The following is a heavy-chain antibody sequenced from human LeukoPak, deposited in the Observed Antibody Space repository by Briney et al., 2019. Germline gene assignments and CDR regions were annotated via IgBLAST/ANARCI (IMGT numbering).Heavy chain of an antibody. D-gene: IGHD2-8*01. J-gene: IGHJ4*02. CDR1: GFTFSTYA. CDR2: ISGSAGRT. CDR3: ARDVSYHSDY. V-gene: IGHV3-23*01. Sequence: PGGSLRLSCAASGFTFSTYAMSWVRQAPGKGLEWVSGISGSAGRTYYADSVKGRFTISRDNAKNTLYLQMNSLRAEDTAVYYCARDVSYHSDYWGQGTQVTVSS.